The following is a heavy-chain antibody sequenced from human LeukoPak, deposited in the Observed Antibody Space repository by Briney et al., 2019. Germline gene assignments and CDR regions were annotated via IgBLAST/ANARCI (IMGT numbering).Heavy chain of an antibody. J-gene: IGHJ6*03. CDR1: GFTFSSYW. D-gene: IGHD3-10*01. CDR3: ARGGSNYYGSGSSYYYCMDV. CDR2: INSDGSST. Sequence: PGGSLRLSCAASGFTFSSYWMHWLRQAPGKGLVWVSRINSDGSSTSYADSVKGRFTISRDNAKNTLYLQMNSLRAEDTAVYYCARGGSNYYGSGSSYYYCMDVWGKGTTVTISS. V-gene: IGHV3-74*01.